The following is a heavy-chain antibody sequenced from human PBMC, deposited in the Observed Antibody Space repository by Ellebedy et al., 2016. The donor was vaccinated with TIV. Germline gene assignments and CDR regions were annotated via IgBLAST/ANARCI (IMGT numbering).Heavy chain of an antibody. CDR2: MNPNNGNT. J-gene: IGHJ2*01. CDR1: GYTFTSYN. Sequence: AASVKVSCKASGYTFTSYNINWVRQATGQGLEWMGWMNPNNGNTGYPQKFQGRVTMTRNTSISTAYMELSSLRSDDTAVYYWARGGNVWWLRNWYFDIWGRGTLVTVSS. V-gene: IGHV1-8*01. CDR3: ARGGNVWWLRNWYFDI. D-gene: IGHD5-12*01.